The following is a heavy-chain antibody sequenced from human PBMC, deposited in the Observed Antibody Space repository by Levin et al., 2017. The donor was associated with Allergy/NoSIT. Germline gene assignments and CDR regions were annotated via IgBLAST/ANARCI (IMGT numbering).Heavy chain of an antibody. CDR2: IGISSSYI. D-gene: IGHD3-3*01. Sequence: GGSLRLSCAASGFTFSTYSMHWVRQAPGKGLEWVSSIGISSSYIHYADSLKGRFTVSRDNAKNSLYLQMNSLRVEDTAVYYCARETGRTTKFGEVDVWGKGTTVTVSS. V-gene: IGHV3-21*01. CDR3: ARETGRTTKFGEVDV. CDR1: GFTFSTYS. J-gene: IGHJ6*04.